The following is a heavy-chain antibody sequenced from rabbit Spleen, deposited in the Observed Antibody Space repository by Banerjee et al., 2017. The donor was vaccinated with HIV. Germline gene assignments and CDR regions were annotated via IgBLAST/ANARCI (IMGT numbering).Heavy chain of an antibody. D-gene: IGHD4-2*01. J-gene: IGHJ4*01. CDR1: GFSFSSNYY. CDR3: ARDAGIGDDFWDL. CDR2: FDPVFGGT. V-gene: IGHV1S40*01. Sequence: QSLEESGGDLVKPGASLTLTCTASGFSFSSNYYMCWVRQAPGKGLEWIGYFDPVFGGTYYASWVNGQFTISSHNAQNTLYLQLNSLTAADTATYFCARDAGIGDDFWDLWGPGTLVTVS.